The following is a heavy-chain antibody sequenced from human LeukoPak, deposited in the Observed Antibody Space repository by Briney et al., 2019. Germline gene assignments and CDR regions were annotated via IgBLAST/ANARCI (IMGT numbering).Heavy chain of an antibody. CDR2: ISYDVSNK. J-gene: IGHJ4*02. D-gene: IGHD2-2*01. CDR3: ASRGYCSSTSCYYFDY. Sequence: GRSLRLSCAAPGFTCCSYAMHWVRQGPGKGLEWVSVISYDVSNKYYADSVKGRFTISRDNSKNRLYLQMTSLRAEDTVVYYGASRGYCSSTSCYYFDYWGQGTLVTVSS. CDR1: GFTCCSYA. V-gene: IGHV3-30-3*01.